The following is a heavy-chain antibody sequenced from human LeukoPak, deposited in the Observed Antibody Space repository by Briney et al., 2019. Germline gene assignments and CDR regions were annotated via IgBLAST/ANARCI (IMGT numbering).Heavy chain of an antibody. Sequence: SETPSLTCTVSGDSISSGSYYWGWIRQPPGRGLEWIGIIYHSGTTYYNPSLKSRVTISVDTSKNQFSLKLSSVTAADTAVYYCARYGKNTKTFDPWGQGTLVTVSS. J-gene: IGHJ5*02. CDR1: GDSISSGSYY. V-gene: IGHV4-39*01. CDR3: ARYGKNTKTFDP. CDR2: IYHSGTT. D-gene: IGHD2-8*01.